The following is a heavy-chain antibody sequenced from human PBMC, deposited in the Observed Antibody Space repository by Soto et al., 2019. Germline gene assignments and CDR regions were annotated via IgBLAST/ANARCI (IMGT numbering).Heavy chain of an antibody. J-gene: IGHJ4*02. V-gene: IGHV4-34*01. CDR2: INHSRST. CDR1: GGSFIGYY. Sequence: SETLSLTCAVYGGSFIGYYWSWIRHPPGKGLEWIGEINHSRSTNYNPSLKSRVTISVDTSKNQFSLKLSSVTAADTAVYYCARGPYCSSTSCYNGWIDYWGQGTLVTVS. CDR3: ARGPYCSSTSCYNGWIDY. D-gene: IGHD2-2*02.